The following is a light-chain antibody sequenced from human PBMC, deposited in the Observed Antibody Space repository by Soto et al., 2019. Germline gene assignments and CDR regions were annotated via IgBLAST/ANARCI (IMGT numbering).Light chain of an antibody. V-gene: IGKV3-20*01. J-gene: IGKJ5*01. CDR1: QSVSSSY. CDR2: GTS. CDR3: QQYGRSPPVT. Sequence: EIVLTQSPGTLSLSPGERATLFCRASQSVSSSYLAWYQQRPGQAPKLLIYGTSSRATGIPDRFSGSGSGTDFTLTINRLEPDDFAVYFCQQYGRSPPVTFGQGTRLEIK.